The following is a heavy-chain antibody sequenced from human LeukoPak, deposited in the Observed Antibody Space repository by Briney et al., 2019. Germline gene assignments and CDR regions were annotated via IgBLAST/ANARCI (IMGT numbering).Heavy chain of an antibody. CDR1: GGTFSSYT. J-gene: IGHJ6*03. CDR3: ARDGGYTAHYYYYMGV. D-gene: IGHD2-2*02. V-gene: IGHV1-69*10. Sequence: SVKISCKASGGTFSSYTFSWVRQAPGQGLEWMGGIIPVRGQPIYAQKFLDRLTITADGSTSTAYMDLRSLRPEDTAVYFCARDGGYTAHYYYYMGVWGKGTTVIVSS. CDR2: IIPVRGQP.